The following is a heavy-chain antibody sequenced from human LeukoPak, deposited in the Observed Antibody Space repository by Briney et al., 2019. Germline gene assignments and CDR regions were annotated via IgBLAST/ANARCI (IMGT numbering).Heavy chain of an antibody. CDR1: GFTFSTYW. D-gene: IGHD3-10*01. J-gene: IGHJ4*02. CDR2: IKQDGSEK. Sequence: GGSLRLSCAASGFTFSTYWMSWVRQTPEKGLEWVAHIKQDGSEKYYVDSVKGRFTISRDSAKNTLYLQMNSLRAEDTAVYYCARGARGLYYFDYWGQGTLVTVSS. V-gene: IGHV3-7*01. CDR3: ARGARGLYYFDY.